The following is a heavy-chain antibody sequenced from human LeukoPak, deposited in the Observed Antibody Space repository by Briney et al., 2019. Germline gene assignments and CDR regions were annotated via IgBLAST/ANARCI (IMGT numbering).Heavy chain of an antibody. CDR2: ISSGTSYR. CDR1: GFTFSDYN. CDR3: ARDGTARPYYYDSSGYPYSYYYMDV. V-gene: IGHV3-21*01. J-gene: IGHJ6*03. D-gene: IGHD3-22*01. Sequence: GGSLRLSCAASGFTFSDYNMNWVRQAPGKGLEWVSSISSGTSYRYHADSVKGRFTISRDNAESSLYLQMDSLRAEDTAVYYCARDGTARPYYYDSSGYPYSYYYMDVWGKGTTVTVSS.